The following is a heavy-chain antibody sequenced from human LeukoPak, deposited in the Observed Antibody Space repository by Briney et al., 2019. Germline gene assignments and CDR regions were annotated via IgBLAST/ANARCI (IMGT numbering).Heavy chain of an antibody. D-gene: IGHD3-3*01. Sequence: ASVKVSCKASGYTFTGYYMHWVRQAPGQGLEWMGWINPNSGDTNYAQKFQGRVTMTRDTSISTAYMELSSLRSDDTAVYYCARDVGDSWSAFDYWGQGTLVTVSS. J-gene: IGHJ4*02. CDR2: INPNSGDT. CDR3: ARDVGDSWSAFDY. V-gene: IGHV1-2*02. CDR1: GYTFTGYY.